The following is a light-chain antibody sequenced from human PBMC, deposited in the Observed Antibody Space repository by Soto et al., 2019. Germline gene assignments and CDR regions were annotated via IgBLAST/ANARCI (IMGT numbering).Light chain of an antibody. V-gene: IGLV2-14*03. J-gene: IGLJ2*01. Sequence: SALTQPASVSGSPGQSITLSCTRASSDIGAYNYVSSYRHGPGKAPTLMINDVNNRPSGVSSLFSGSTSGNTSSLTTSGLPAEDGADYYCAYYTSLSALIFGGGTKLTVL. CDR3: AYYTSLSALI. CDR1: SSDIGAYNY. CDR2: DVN.